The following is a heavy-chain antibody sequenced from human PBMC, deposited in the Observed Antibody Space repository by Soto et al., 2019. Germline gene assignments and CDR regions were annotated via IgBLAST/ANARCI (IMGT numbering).Heavy chain of an antibody. V-gene: IGHV1-2*02. Sequence: ASVKVSCKASGFSFTGYYIHWLRQAPGQGLEWMGWINAHSGGTEYAQKFQGRVTLTRDTSIATAYLTLTSLTSDDTALYYCAKDLTRQLAYWLEHSGQGNKVTVSS. D-gene: IGHD6-6*01. J-gene: IGHJ5*02. CDR2: INAHSGGT. CDR1: GFSFTGYY. CDR3: AKDLTRQLAYWLEH.